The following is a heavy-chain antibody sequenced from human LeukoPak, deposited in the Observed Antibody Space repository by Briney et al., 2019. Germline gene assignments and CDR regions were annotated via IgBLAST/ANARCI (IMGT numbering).Heavy chain of an antibody. V-gene: IGHV4-34*01. D-gene: IGHD4-23*01. J-gene: IGHJ6*02. CDR2: INQSGSA. Sequence: SETLSLTCAVDGESFSGYYWTWIRQPPGKGLEWIGEINQSGSANYNPSLESRVTISIDTSKNQFSLKLTSVTAADTAVYYCARELDYGGNSLYGMDVWGQGTTVTVSS. CDR3: ARELDYGGNSLYGMDV. CDR1: GESFSGYY.